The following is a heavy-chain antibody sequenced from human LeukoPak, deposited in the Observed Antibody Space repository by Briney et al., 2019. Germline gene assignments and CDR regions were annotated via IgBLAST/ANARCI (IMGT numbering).Heavy chain of an antibody. Sequence: SETLSLTCTVSGGSISSSSYYWGWIRQPPGKGLEWIGSIYYSGSTYYNPSLKSRVTISVDTSKNQFSLKLSSVTAADTAVYYCAAGGLTMIPAPLDPWGQGTLVTVSS. V-gene: IGHV4-39*07. D-gene: IGHD3-22*01. CDR2: IYYSGST. J-gene: IGHJ5*02. CDR3: AAGGLTMIPAPLDP. CDR1: GGSISSSSYY.